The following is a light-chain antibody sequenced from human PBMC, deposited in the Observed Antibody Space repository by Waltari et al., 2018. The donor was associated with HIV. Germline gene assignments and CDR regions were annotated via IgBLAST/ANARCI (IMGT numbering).Light chain of an antibody. V-gene: IGKV3-11*01. Sequence: VSTLSPATLSFSAWDRATLSCRASQIVNDYIAWYQHKPGQAPRLLSYDVSTRATCIPARFSGSRSGTDFTLTISSLEPEDFAVYYCQQRSNWPPLTFGGGTKVEIK. J-gene: IGKJ4*01. CDR3: QQRSNWPPLT. CDR2: DVS. CDR1: QIVNDY.